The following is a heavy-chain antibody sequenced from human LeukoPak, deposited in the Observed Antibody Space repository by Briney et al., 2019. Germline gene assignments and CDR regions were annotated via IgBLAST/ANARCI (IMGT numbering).Heavy chain of an antibody. CDR1: GGSTTSYY. CDR3: ARHRSGTWDLFDY. J-gene: IGHJ4*02. CDR2: IYTSGST. V-gene: IGHV4-4*07. Sequence: ASETLSLTCSVSGGSTTSYYWSWIRQPAGKGLEWIGRIYTSGSTNYNPSLKSRVTMSVDTSKNQFSLKLSSVTAADTAVYYCARHRSGTWDLFDYWGQGTLVTVSS. D-gene: IGHD6-25*01.